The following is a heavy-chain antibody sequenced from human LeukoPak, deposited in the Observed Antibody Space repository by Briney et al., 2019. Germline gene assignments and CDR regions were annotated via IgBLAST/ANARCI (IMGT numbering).Heavy chain of an antibody. J-gene: IGHJ4*02. D-gene: IGHD3-22*01. V-gene: IGHV4-39*01. CDR1: GGSISSSSYY. Sequence: SETLSLTCTVSGGSISSSSYYWGWLRQPPGTGLEWIGSIYYSGSTYYNPSLKSRVTISVDTSKNQFSLKLSSVTAADTAVYYCASITMIVDYWGQGTLVTVSS. CDR2: IYYSGST. CDR3: ASITMIVDY.